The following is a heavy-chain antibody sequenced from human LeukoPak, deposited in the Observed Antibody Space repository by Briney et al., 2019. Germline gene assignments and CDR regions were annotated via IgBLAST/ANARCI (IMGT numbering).Heavy chain of an antibody. Sequence: PGGSLRLSCAASGFTFSSYSMNWVRQAPGKGLEWVGRIKSKTDGGTTDYAAPMKGRFTISRDDSKNTLYLQMNSLKTEDTAVYYCTTGPDYYDSSGYYLGYWGQGTLVTVSS. CDR1: GFTFSSYS. V-gene: IGHV3-15*01. CDR2: IKSKTDGGTT. D-gene: IGHD3-22*01. CDR3: TTGPDYYDSSGYYLGY. J-gene: IGHJ4*02.